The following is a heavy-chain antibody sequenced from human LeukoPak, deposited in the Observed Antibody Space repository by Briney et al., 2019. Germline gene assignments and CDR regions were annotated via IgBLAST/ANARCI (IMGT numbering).Heavy chain of an antibody. CDR3: ASGTGTTHAFDI. J-gene: IGHJ3*02. D-gene: IGHD1-7*01. V-gene: IGHV4-31*03. CDR2: ICYSGST. Sequence: AQTLSLTCTVSGGSISSGGYYWSWIRQHPGKGREWIGYICYSGSTYYNPSLKSRVTISVDTSKNQFSLKLSSVTAADTAVYYCASGTGTTHAFDIWGQGTMVTVSS. CDR1: GGSISSGGYY.